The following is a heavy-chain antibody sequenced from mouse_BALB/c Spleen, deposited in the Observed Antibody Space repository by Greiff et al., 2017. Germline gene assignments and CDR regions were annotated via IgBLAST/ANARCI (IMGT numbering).Heavy chain of an antibody. D-gene: IGHD1-1*01. CDR2: IWSDGST. CDR1: GFSLTSYG. J-gene: IGHJ4*01. V-gene: IGHV2-6-2*01. CDR3: ARHRTTGGDYAMDY. Sequence: VQLVESGPDLVAPSQSLSITCTVSGFSLTSYGVHWVRQPPGKGLEWLVVIWSDGSTTYNSALKSRLSISKDNSKSQVFLKMNSLQTDDTAMYYCARHRTTGGDYAMDYWGQGTSVTVSS.